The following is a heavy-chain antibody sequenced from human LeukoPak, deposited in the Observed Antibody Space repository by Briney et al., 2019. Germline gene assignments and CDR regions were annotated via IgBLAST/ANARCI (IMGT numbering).Heavy chain of an antibody. D-gene: IGHD3-16*02. J-gene: IGHJ4*02. CDR2: IHPRDSDI. CDR1: GYSFTTYW. Sequence: GESLKISCKGSGYSFTTYWIAWVRQVPGKGLEWMGIIHPRDSDIRYNPPFQGQVTISADKSISTAYLQWNSLKASDTAMYYCARMIGLGEVSPYFDYWGQGTLVTVSS. V-gene: IGHV5-51*01. CDR3: ARMIGLGEVSPYFDY.